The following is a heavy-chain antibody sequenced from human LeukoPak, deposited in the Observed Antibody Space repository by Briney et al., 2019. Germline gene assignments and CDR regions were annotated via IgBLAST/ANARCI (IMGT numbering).Heavy chain of an antibody. CDR3: ARVGYSCSINDWSRTGLGAYATKYYYYMDV. V-gene: IGHV4-34*01. CDR1: GGSFSDYS. J-gene: IGHJ6*03. CDR2: INHNGGT. D-gene: IGHD5-18*01. Sequence: SETLSLTCAVYGGSFSDYSWTWIRQAPGEGLEWIGEINHNGGTNHNPSLVSRVIMSVDTSKNQFSLEVSSVTAADTAVYYCARVGYSCSINDWSRTGLGAYATKYYYYMDVWGKGTTVTVSS.